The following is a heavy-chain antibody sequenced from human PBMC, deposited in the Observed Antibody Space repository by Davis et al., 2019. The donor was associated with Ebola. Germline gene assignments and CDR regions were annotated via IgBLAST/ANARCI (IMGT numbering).Heavy chain of an antibody. D-gene: IGHD3-9*01. J-gene: IGHJ4*02. CDR2: IIPIFDTP. V-gene: IGHV1-69*13. CDR3: ARDFDGGNYYFDY. CDR1: GGSFSSHP. Sequence: SVKVSCKTSGGSFSSHPISWVRQAPRQGLEWMGGIIPIFDTPHYAQKFQGRITITADASTSTAYMELSSLRSEDTATYFCARDFDGGNYYFDYWGSGTPVTVSS.